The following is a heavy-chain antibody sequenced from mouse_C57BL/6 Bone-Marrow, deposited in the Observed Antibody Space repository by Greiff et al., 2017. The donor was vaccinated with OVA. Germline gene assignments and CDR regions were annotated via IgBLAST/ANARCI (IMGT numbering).Heavy chain of an antibody. CDR1: GFTFSSYA. Sequence: EVMLVESGGGLVKPEGSLKLSCAASGFTFSSYAMSWVRQTPEKRLEWVATISDGGSYTYYPDNVKGRFTISRDNAKNNLYLQMSHLKSEDTAMYYCARDRDYSYYAMDYWGQGTSVTVSS. D-gene: IGHD1-1*01. J-gene: IGHJ4*01. CDR2: ISDGGSYT. CDR3: ARDRDYSYYAMDY. V-gene: IGHV5-4*01.